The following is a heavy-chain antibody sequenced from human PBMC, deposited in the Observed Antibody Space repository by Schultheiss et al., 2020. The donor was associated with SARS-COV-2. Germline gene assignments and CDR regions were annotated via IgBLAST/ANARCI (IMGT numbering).Heavy chain of an antibody. V-gene: IGHV3-21*05. CDR3: ARDPPYSSGWYGLATGYYGMDV. CDR2: ISSSSSYI. CDR1: GFTFSSYS. D-gene: IGHD6-19*01. J-gene: IGHJ6*02. Sequence: GGSLRLSCAASGFTFSSYSMNWVRQAPGKGLEWVSYISSSSSYIYYADSVKGRFTISRDNAKNSLYLQMNSLRAEDTAVYYCARDPPYSSGWYGLATGYYGMDVWGQGTTVTVSS.